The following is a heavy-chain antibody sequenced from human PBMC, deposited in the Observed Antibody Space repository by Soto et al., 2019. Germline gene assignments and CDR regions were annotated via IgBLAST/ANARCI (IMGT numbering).Heavy chain of an antibody. CDR1: GGSVSSYY. V-gene: IGHV4-59*08. J-gene: IGHJ4*02. D-gene: IGHD3-22*01. CDR3: ARSYYDSSDHYYFDY. CDR2: IRYSGNT. Sequence: PSETLSLTCTVSGGSVSSYYWNWIRQPPGKGLEWIGYIRYSGNTNYNPSLKSRVTISEDTSKNQFSLKLSSVTAADTAVYYCARSYYDSSDHYYFDYWGQGTLVTVSS.